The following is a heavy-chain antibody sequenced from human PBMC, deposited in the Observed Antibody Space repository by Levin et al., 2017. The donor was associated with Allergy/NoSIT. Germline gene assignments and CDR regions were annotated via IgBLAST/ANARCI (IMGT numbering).Heavy chain of an antibody. CDR1: GGTFSSYT. CDR2: IIPILGIA. CDR3: ARDPYYDFWSGYYLAAEYFQH. Sequence: SVKVSCKASGGTFSSYTISWVRQAPGQGLEWMGRIIPILGIANYAQKFQGRVTITADKSTSTAYMELSSLRSEDTAVYYCARDPYYDFWSGYYLAAEYFQHWGQGTLVTVSS. D-gene: IGHD3-3*01. V-gene: IGHV1-69*04. J-gene: IGHJ1*01.